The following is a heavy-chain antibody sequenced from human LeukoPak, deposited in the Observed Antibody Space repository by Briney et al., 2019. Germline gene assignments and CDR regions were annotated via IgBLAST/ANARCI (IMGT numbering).Heavy chain of an antibody. V-gene: IGHV1-18*01. D-gene: IGHD2/OR15-2a*01. CDR3: ARDWGSKRIIAVY. J-gene: IGHJ4*02. CDR2: ISPDKGNT. Sequence: ASVKVSCKSSGYTFTTYGISWLRQAPGQGLEWMGWISPDKGNTDYAQKFQGRVTMTTDTSTSTAYMELRNLRSDDTAVYFCARDWGSKRIIAVYWGQGTPVTVSS. CDR1: GYTFTTYG.